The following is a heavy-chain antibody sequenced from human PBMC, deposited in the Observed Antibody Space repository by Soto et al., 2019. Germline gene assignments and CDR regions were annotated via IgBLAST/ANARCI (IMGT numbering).Heavy chain of an antibody. CDR2: INYSGTT. CDR1: GGSISSSGYY. CDR3: ARLVHASSNYFDY. Sequence: QLQVQESGPGLVKPSETLSLTCSVSGGSISSSGYYWVWIRQPPGKGLEWIGSINYSGTTYYTSSLKSQLTMSVDTSMNQFSLKLTSVPAADTAVYYCARLVHASSNYFDYWGQGILVTVSS. J-gene: IGHJ4*02. V-gene: IGHV4-39*01. D-gene: IGHD2-15*01.